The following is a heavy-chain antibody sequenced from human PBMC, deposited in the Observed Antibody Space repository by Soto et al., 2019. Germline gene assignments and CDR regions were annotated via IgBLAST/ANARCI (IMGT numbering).Heavy chain of an antibody. CDR1: GFTADDYA. V-gene: IGHV3-9*02. Sequence: EVQLVESGGGLVQPGRSLRLSCVASGFTADDYAMHWVRQAPGKGLEWVSGISSNSDTIDYADSVKGRFTISRHNAKKSQFLEMNSLTPEDTAFYYCAKDVKWGVMTTIPSFAVWAQGTLVTVSS. CDR3: AKDVKWGVMTTIPSFAV. CDR2: ISSNSDTI. D-gene: IGHD2-21*02. J-gene: IGHJ4*02.